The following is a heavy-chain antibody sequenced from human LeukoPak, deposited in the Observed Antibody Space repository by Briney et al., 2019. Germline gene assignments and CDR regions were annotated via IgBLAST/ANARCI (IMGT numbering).Heavy chain of an antibody. J-gene: IGHJ4*02. V-gene: IGHV5-51*01. CDR3: ARQDDLYGTSIDY. Sequence: PGESLKISCKGSGYSFTSYWIGWVRQTPGKGLEWMGIIYPGDSDTTYSPSFQGQVTISADKSISTAYLQWSSLKASDTAMYYCARQDDLYGTSIDYWGQGTLVTVSS. CDR2: IYPGDSDT. D-gene: IGHD2-2*01. CDR1: GYSFTSYW.